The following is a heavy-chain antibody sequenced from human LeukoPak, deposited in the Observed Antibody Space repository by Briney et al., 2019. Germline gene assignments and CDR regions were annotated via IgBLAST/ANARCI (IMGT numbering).Heavy chain of an antibody. Sequence: NPSETLSLTCAVSGYSISSRYFWCWIRQPPGRGLEWIGTISHGGSTYYNPSLKSRVTISLDTSKNQFFLELTSVTAADTAVYYCARLAPTASFYPIDSWGQGTLVTVSS. CDR1: GYSISSRYF. CDR3: ARLAPTASFYPIDS. CDR2: ISHGGST. J-gene: IGHJ4*02. D-gene: IGHD1-26*01. V-gene: IGHV4-38-2*01.